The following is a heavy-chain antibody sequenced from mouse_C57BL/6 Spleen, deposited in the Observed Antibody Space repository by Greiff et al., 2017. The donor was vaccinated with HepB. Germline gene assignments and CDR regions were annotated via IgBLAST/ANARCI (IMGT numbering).Heavy chain of an antibody. CDR3: ARRGTTVVDY. D-gene: IGHD1-1*01. CDR1: GYTFTSYW. Sequence: VQLQQSGAELVRPGTSVKLSCKASGYTFTSYWMHWVKQRPGQGLEWIGVIDPSDSYTNYNQKFKGKATLTVDTSSSTAYMQLSSLTSEDSAVYYCARRGTTVVDYWGQGTTLTVSS. CDR2: IDPSDSYT. J-gene: IGHJ2*01. V-gene: IGHV1-59*01.